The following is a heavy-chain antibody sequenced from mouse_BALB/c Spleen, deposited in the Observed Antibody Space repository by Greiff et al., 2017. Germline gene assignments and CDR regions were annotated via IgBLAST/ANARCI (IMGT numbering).Heavy chain of an antibody. V-gene: IGHV2-9*02. Sequence: VKLMESGPGLVAPSQSLSITCTVSGFSLTSYGVHWVRQPPGKGLEWLGVIWAGGSTNYNSALMSRLSISKDNSKSQVFLKMNSLQTDDTAMYYWARDRGSSGLFAYWGQGTLVTVSA. J-gene: IGHJ3*01. CDR3: ARDRGSSGLFAY. CDR2: IWAGGST. CDR1: GFSLTSYG. D-gene: IGHD3-1*01.